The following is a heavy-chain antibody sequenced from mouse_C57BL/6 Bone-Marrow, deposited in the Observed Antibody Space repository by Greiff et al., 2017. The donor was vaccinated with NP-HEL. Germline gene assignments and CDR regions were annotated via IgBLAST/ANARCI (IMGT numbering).Heavy chain of an antibody. D-gene: IGHD1-1*01. J-gene: IGHJ2*01. Sequence: LVESGAELARPGASVKLSCKASGYTFTSYGISWVKQRTGQGLEWIGEIYPRSGNTYYNEKFKGKATLTADKSSSTAYMELRSLTSEDSAVYFCARGGDYGRYFDYWGQGTTLTVSS. CDR2: IYPRSGNT. CDR1: GYTFTSYG. V-gene: IGHV1-81*01. CDR3: ARGGDYGRYFDY.